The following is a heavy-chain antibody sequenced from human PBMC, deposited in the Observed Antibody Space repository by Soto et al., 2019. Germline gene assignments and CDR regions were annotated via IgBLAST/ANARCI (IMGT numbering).Heavy chain of an antibody. CDR1: GCSFSKHG. Sequence: LRLSCAASGCSFSKHGMHWGRHAPGKGLEWVAVISYDGSKKYYEDAVKGRFAISRDNSKNTLYLQVNSLRPEDTAVYYCAKDRVESGMGEVDYWGQGTMVTVSS. D-gene: IGHD3-16*01. J-gene: IGHJ4*02. CDR2: ISYDGSKK. CDR3: AKDRVESGMGEVDY. V-gene: IGHV3-30*18.